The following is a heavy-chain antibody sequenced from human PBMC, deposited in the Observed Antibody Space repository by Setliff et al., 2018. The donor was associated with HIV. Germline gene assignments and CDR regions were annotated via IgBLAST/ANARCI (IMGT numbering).Heavy chain of an antibody. V-gene: IGHV3-21*05. CDR1: GFTFSTYS. D-gene: IGHD3-9*01. Sequence: GGSLRLSCEASGFTFSTYSMNWVRQAPGKGLEWVSYISSSGSPIHYADSVKGRFTISRDNAKNSLYLQMNSLRAEDTAVYCCARVASLRYFDWLFPNDAFDIWGQGTMVTVSS. J-gene: IGHJ3*02. CDR2: ISSSGSPI. CDR3: ARVASLRYFDWLFPNDAFDI.